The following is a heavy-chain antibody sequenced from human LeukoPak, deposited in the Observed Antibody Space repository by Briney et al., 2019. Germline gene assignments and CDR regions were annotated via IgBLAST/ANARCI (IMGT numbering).Heavy chain of an antibody. Sequence: GGSLRLSCAASGFTFSSYSMNWVRQAPGKGLEWVSSISSSSSYMYYADSVKGRFTISRDNAKNSLYLQMNSLRAEDTALYYCAKSGRYCSGGSCLNWFDPWGQGTLVTVSS. J-gene: IGHJ5*02. CDR2: ISSSSSYM. CDR3: AKSGRYCSGGSCLNWFDP. V-gene: IGHV3-21*04. D-gene: IGHD2-15*01. CDR1: GFTFSSYS.